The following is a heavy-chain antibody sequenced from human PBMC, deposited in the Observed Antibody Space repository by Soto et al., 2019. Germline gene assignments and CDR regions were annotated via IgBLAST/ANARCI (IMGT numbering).Heavy chain of an antibody. CDR1: GFTFSGSA. D-gene: IGHD3-22*01. CDR2: IRSKANSYAT. CDR3: TRQGSSGYYDY. Sequence: EVQLVESGGGLVQPGGSLKLSCAASGFTFSGSAMHWVRQASGKGLEWVGRIRSKANSYATAYAASVKGRFTISRDDSKNTAYRQMNSLKTEDTAVYYCTRQGSSGYYDYWGQGTLVTVSS. V-gene: IGHV3-73*02. J-gene: IGHJ4*02.